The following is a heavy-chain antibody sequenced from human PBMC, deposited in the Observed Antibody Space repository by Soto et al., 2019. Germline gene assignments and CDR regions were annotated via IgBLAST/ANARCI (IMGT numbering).Heavy chain of an antibody. D-gene: IGHD3-3*01. V-gene: IGHV1-18*01. Sequence: ASVKVSCKASGYTFTSYGISWVRQAPGQGLEWMGWISAYNGNTNYAQKLQGRVTMTTDTSTSTAYMELRSLRSDDTAVYYCARDGRGYYDFWSGYYYFDFWGQGTRVTVAS. CDR1: GYTFTSYG. CDR2: ISAYNGNT. J-gene: IGHJ4*02. CDR3: ARDGRGYYDFWSGYYYFDF.